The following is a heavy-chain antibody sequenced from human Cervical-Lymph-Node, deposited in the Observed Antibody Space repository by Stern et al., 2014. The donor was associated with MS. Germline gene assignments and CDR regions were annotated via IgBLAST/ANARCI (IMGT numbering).Heavy chain of an antibody. Sequence: VHLVQSGGGVVKPGRSLRLSCAASGFSFSNNAVPWVRQAPGTGKERVAVASYDGNKYSADSVKGRFTVSRDNSKNALYLQMNSLRTEDTAVYYCARDRGIDDAFDLWGQGTMVTVSA. CDR2: ASYDGNK. CDR1: GFSFSNNA. D-gene: IGHD3-10*01. CDR3: ARDRGIDDAFDL. V-gene: IGHV3-30*01. J-gene: IGHJ3*01.